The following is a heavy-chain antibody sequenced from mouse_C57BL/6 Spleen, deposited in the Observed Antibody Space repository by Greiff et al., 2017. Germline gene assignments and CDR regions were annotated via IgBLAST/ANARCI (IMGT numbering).Heavy chain of an antibody. CDR3: ARYGSNYDAMDY. CDR1: GYTFTSYG. Sequence: VQLQQSGAELARPGASVKLSRKASGYTFTSYGISWVKQRTGQGLEWIGEIYPRSGNTYYNEKFKGKATLTADKSSSTAYMELRSLTSEDSAVYFCARYGSNYDAMDYWGQGTSVTVSS. D-gene: IGHD1-1*01. V-gene: IGHV1-81*01. J-gene: IGHJ4*01. CDR2: IYPRSGNT.